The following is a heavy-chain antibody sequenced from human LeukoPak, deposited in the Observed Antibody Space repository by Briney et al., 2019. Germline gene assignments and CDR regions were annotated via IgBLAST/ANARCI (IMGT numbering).Heavy chain of an antibody. CDR2: IYTSGST. CDR1: GGSISSGSYY. J-gene: IGHJ4*02. D-gene: IGHD5-12*01. CDR3: ARAQTSGYDRFDY. Sequence: SQTLSLTCTVSGGSISSGSYYWSWIRQPAGKGLEWIGRIYTSGSTNYNPSLKSRVTISVDTSKNQFSLKLSSVTAADTAVYYCARAQTSGYDRFDYWGQGTLVTVSS. V-gene: IGHV4-61*02.